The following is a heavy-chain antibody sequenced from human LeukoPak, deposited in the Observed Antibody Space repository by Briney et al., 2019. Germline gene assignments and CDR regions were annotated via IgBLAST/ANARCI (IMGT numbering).Heavy chain of an antibody. Sequence: PSETLSLTCAVYGGSFSGYYWSWIRQPPGEGVEWIGEINHSGSTNYNPSLKSRVTISVDTSKNQFSLKLSSVTAADTAVYYCWSGRNGTPLLDYWGQGTLVTVSS. CDR2: INHSGST. CDR1: GGSFSGYY. D-gene: IGHD1-7*01. CDR3: WSGRNGTPLLDY. V-gene: IGHV4-34*01. J-gene: IGHJ4*02.